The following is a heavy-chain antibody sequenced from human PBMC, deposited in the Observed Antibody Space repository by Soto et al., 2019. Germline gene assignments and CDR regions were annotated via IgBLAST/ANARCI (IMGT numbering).Heavy chain of an antibody. Sequence: PGESLKISCKGSGYNFAGYWIAWVRQMPGKGLELMGIIYPSDSDTRYRPSFQGQVTISADKSISSAYLQWSSLRASDTAMYYCARGGVSTRTFDFWGQGTPVTVSS. J-gene: IGHJ4*02. V-gene: IGHV5-51*01. CDR2: IYPSDSDT. D-gene: IGHD3-3*01. CDR1: GYNFAGYW. CDR3: ARGGVSTRTFDF.